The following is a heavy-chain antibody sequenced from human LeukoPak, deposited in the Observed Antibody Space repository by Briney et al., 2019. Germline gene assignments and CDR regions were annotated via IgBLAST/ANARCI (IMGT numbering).Heavy chain of an antibody. CDR2: IKKDGSEK. CDR1: RFTFSSYW. V-gene: IGHV3-7*03. Sequence: PGGSLRLSCAASRFTFSSYWMSWVRQAPGKGLEWVANIKKDGSEKYYVDSVKGRFTISRDNAKNSLYLQMNSLRAEDTAVYYCAKVGGRFLEWLLPYYFDYWGQGTLVTVSS. D-gene: IGHD3-3*01. J-gene: IGHJ4*02. CDR3: AKVGGRFLEWLLPYYFDY.